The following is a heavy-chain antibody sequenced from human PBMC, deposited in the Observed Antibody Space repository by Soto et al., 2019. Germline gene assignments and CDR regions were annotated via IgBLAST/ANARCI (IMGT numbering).Heavy chain of an antibody. CDR2: IYYSGST. J-gene: IGHJ6*03. CDR1: GGSISSSSYY. D-gene: IGHD4-4*01. Sequence: SETLSLTWTVSGGSISSSSYYRGWIRQPPGKGLEWIGSIYYSGSTYYNPSLKSRVTISVDTSKNQFSLKLSSVTAADTAVYYCAKVRVGYSHYYYYYMDVWGKGTTVTVSS. V-gene: IGHV4-39*01. CDR3: AKVRVGYSHYYYYYMDV.